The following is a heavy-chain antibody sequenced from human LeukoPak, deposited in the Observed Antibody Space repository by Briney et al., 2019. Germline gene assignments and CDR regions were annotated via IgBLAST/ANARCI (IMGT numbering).Heavy chain of an antibody. CDR1: GYTFTTYW. V-gene: IGHV5-51*01. J-gene: IGHJ4*02. Sequence: GESLKISCKGSGYTFTTYWIGWVRQMPGKGLEWMGIIYPGDSDTRYSPSFQGQVTISADKSITTAYLQWTSLKASDTAMYYCARRAFGDYGSITADYWGQGTLVTVSS. CDR2: IYPGDSDT. CDR3: ARRAFGDYGSITADY. D-gene: IGHD6-25*01.